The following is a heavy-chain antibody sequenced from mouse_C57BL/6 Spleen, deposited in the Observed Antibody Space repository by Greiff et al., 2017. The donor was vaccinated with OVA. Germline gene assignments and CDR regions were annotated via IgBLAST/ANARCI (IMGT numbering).Heavy chain of an antibody. Sequence: QVQLQQPGAELVKPGASVKLSCKASGYTFTSYWMHWVKQRPGQGLEWIGMIHPNSGSTNYNEKFKSKATLTVDKSSSTAYMQLSSLTSEDSAVYYGARELDYYGSSYVAMDYWGQGTSVTVSS. CDR2: IHPNSGST. J-gene: IGHJ4*01. CDR1: GYTFTSYW. CDR3: ARELDYYGSSYVAMDY. D-gene: IGHD1-1*01. V-gene: IGHV1-64*01.